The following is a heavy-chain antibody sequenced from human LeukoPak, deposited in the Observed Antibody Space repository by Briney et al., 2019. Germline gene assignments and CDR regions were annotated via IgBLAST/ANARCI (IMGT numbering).Heavy chain of an antibody. CDR1: GGSISTYY. V-gene: IGHV4-59*01. Sequence: SETLSLTCTVSGGSISTYYWGWIRQPPGKGLEWIGFIYYSGSTNCNPSLKSRVTMSVDTSKKQLSLKMRSVTAADTAVYYCARGPSVVYLDYWGQGTLVTVSS. D-gene: IGHD4-23*01. CDR2: IYYSGST. J-gene: IGHJ4*02. CDR3: ARGPSVVYLDY.